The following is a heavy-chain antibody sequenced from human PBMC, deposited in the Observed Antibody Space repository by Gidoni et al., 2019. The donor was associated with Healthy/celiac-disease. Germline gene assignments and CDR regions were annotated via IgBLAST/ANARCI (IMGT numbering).Heavy chain of an antibody. Sequence: VQVVQSGAEVKKPGPSVPVSCTASGYNFTSDDINWVRQATGQGLEWMGWMNPNSGNTGYAQKFQGRVTMTRNTSISTAYMELSSLRSEDTAVYYCARADSSGYNWGQGTLVTVSS. D-gene: IGHD3-22*01. CDR1: GYNFTSDD. V-gene: IGHV1-8*01. J-gene: IGHJ4*02. CDR3: ARADSSGYN. CDR2: MNPNSGNT.